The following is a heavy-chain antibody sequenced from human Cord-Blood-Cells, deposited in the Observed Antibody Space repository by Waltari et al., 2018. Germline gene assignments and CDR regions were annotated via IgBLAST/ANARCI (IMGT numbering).Heavy chain of an antibody. CDR3: ALTGYYWYFDL. V-gene: IGHV4-39*07. CDR2: IYYSGST. D-gene: IGHD3-9*01. CDR1: GGSISSSSYY. Sequence: QLQLQESGPGLVKPSETLSLTCTVSGGSISSSSYYWGWIRQPPGKGVEWIGSIYYSGSTYYNPSLKSRVTISVDTSKNQFSLKLSSVTAADTAVYYCALTGYYWYFDLWGRGTLVTVSS. J-gene: IGHJ2*01.